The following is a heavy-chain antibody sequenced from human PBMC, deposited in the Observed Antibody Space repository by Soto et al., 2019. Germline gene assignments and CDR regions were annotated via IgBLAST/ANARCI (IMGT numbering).Heavy chain of an antibody. V-gene: IGHV1-18*01. CDR3: AGGVQYQGWVGYAMGADYYGMDV. J-gene: IGHJ6*02. CDR1: GYTFTSYG. Sequence: QVQLVQSGAEVKKPGASVKVSCKASGYTFTSYGISWVRQAPGQVLEWMGWISAYNGNTNYAQKLQGRVTMTTDTSTSTAYMELRSLRSDDTAVYYCAGGVQYQGWVGYAMGADYYGMDVWGQGTTVTVSS. D-gene: IGHD1-26*01. CDR2: ISAYNGNT.